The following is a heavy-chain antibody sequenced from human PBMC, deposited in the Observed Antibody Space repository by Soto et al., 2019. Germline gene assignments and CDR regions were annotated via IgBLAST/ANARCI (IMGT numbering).Heavy chain of an antibody. CDR1: GGSISSYY. D-gene: IGHD3-10*01. J-gene: IGHJ4*02. V-gene: IGHV4-59*01. CDR3: ARVRSSGSYPGGSFHY. CDR2: IYYSGST. Sequence: SETLSLTCTVSGGSISSYYWSWIRQPPGKGLEWIGYIYYSGSTNYNPSLKSRVTISVDTSKNQFSLKLSSVTAADTAVYYCARVRSSGSYPGGSFHYPGPAPLVTVSS.